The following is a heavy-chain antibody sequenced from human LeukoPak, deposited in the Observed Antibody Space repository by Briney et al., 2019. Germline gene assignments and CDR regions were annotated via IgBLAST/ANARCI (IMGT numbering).Heavy chain of an antibody. CDR1: GYTFTCYY. Sequence: ASVNVSCKASGYTFTCYYMHWVRQAPGQGLEWMGWINPNSGGTNYAQKFQGRVTMTRDTSISTAYMELSRLRSDDTAVYYCARGDVLRFLEWLLPSLFDYWGQGTLLTVSS. J-gene: IGHJ4*02. CDR2: INPNSGGT. D-gene: IGHD3-3*01. CDR3: ARGDVLRFLEWLLPSLFDY. V-gene: IGHV1-2*02.